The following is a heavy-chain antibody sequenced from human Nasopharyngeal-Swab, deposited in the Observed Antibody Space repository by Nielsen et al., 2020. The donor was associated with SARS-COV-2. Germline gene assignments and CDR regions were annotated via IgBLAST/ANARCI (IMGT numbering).Heavy chain of an antibody. CDR2: ISYDGSNK. CDR1: AFTFSTYG. J-gene: IGHJ5*02. Sequence: GESLKIPCAASAFTFSTYGMHWVRQAPGKGLEWVAVISYDGSNKYYADSVKGRFTISRDNSKNTLYLQMNSLRAEDTAVYYCARPVGEYQLLGAGFDPWGQGTLVTVSS. CDR3: ARPVGEYQLLGAGFDP. V-gene: IGHV3-30*03. D-gene: IGHD2-2*01.